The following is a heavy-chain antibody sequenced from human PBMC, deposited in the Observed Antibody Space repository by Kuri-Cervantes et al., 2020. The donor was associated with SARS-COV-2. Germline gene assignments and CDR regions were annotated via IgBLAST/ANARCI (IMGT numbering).Heavy chain of an antibody. V-gene: IGHV3-21*01. CDR2: ISSSSSYI. CDR1: GFTFSSYG. Sequence: GGSLRLSCAASGFTFSSYGMHWVRQAPGKGLEWVSSISSSSSYIYYADSVKGRFTISRDNAKNSLYLQMNSLRAEGTAVYYCARGSRGYYYDSSGTFDYWGQGTLVTVSS. CDR3: ARGSRGYYYDSSGTFDY. D-gene: IGHD3-22*01. J-gene: IGHJ4*02.